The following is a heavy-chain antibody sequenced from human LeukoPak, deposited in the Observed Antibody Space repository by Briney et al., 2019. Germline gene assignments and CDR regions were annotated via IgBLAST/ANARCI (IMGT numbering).Heavy chain of an antibody. CDR3: ASTTGGY. J-gene: IGHJ4*02. Sequence: GGSLRLSCAASGFTFSRYSMNWVRQAPGKGLEWVAFIWSDGSKKYYADSVKGRFTISRDNSKNTLYLQVNTLRDEDTAVYYCASTTGGYWGQGTLVTVSS. D-gene: IGHD4-23*01. V-gene: IGHV3-30*02. CDR1: GFTFSRYS. CDR2: IWSDGSKK.